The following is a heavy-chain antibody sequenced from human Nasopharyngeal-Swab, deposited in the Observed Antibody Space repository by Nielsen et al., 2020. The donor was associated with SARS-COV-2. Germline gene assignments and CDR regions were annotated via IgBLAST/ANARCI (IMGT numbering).Heavy chain of an antibody. CDR1: GGSISSSSYY. CDR3: ASPQGDSSSSDHDAFDI. CDR2: IYYSGST. D-gene: IGHD6-13*01. V-gene: IGHV4-39*01. J-gene: IGHJ3*02. Sequence: SETLSLTCTVSGGSISSSSYYWGWIRQPPGKGLEWIGSIYYSGSTYYNPSLKSRVTISVDTSKNQFSLKLSSVTAADTAVYYCASPQGDSSSSDHDAFDIWGQGTMVTVSS.